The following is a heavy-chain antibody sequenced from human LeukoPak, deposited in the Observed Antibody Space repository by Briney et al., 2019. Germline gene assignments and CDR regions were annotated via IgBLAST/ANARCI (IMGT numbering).Heavy chain of an antibody. CDR1: GFTFSSRW. D-gene: IGHD1-1*01. CDR2: INNDGSSA. J-gene: IGHJ6*02. V-gene: IGHV3-74*01. Sequence: PGGSLRLSCVASGFTFSSRWMHWVRQVPGKGLVWVSRINNDGSSASYVDSVKGRFTISRDNAKNTLFLQMNSLRAEDTAVYYCARRGTGHGMDVWGQGTTVIVSS. CDR3: ARRGTGHGMDV.